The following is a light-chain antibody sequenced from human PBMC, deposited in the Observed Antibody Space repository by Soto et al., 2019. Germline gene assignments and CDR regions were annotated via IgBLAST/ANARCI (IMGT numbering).Light chain of an antibody. CDR3: QHYGTSAL. V-gene: IGKV3-20*01. CDR1: QGVSSSY. CDR2: GAS. J-gene: IGKJ3*01. Sequence: EIVWTQSPGTLSLSPGERATLSCRASQGVSSSYLAWYQKKPGQAPRLLIYGASSRATGIPDRFSVSASGTDFTLTISRLEPEDFAVYYCQHYGTSALFGPGTKVDIK.